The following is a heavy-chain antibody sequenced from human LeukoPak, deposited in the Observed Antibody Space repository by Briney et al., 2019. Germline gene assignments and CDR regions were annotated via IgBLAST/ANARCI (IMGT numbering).Heavy chain of an antibody. V-gene: IGHV4-61*05. J-gene: IGHJ3*02. CDR2: IYYSGST. Sequence: SETLSLTCTVSGASISSSSYYWSWIRQPPGKGLEWIGYIYYSGSTNYNPSLKSRVTISVDTSKNQFSLKLSSVTAADTAVYYCARLSTLINAFDIWGQGTMVTVSS. CDR1: GASISSSSYY. CDR3: ARLSTLINAFDI. D-gene: IGHD3-16*01.